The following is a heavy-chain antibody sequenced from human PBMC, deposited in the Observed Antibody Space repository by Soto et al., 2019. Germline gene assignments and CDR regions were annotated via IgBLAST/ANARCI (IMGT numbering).Heavy chain of an antibody. CDR3: ARADSGYAHGYYSYGMDV. CDR2: ISSSSSTI. J-gene: IGHJ6*02. V-gene: IGHV3-48*01. D-gene: IGHD5-12*01. Sequence: PGGSLRLSCAASGFTFRSYSMNCVRQAPGKGLEGVSYISSSSSTIYYADSVKGRFTISRDNAKNSLYLQLNSMRAEDTAVYYCARADSGYAHGYYSYGMDVWGQGTTVTVSS. CDR1: GFTFRSYS.